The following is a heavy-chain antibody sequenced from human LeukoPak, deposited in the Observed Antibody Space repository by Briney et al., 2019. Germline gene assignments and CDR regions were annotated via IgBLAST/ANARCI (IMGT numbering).Heavy chain of an antibody. V-gene: IGHV1-69*04. CDR3: ARGRGYSGYFDY. CDR2: IIPILGIA. D-gene: IGHD5-12*01. Sequence: SVKVSCKASGGTFSSYAISWVRQAPGRGLEWMGRIIPILGIANYAQKFQGRVTITADKSTSTAYMELSSLRSEDTAVYYCARGRGYSGYFDYWGQGTLVTVSS. J-gene: IGHJ4*02. CDR1: GGTFSSYA.